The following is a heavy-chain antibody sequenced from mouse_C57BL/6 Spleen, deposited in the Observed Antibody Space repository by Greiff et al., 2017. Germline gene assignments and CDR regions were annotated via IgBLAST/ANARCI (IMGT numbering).Heavy chain of an antibody. CDR3: ASPPYYYGSSYGAMDY. J-gene: IGHJ4*01. CDR1: GYTFTSYT. Sequence: QVQLKESGAELARPGASVKMSCKASGYTFTSYTMHWVKQRPGQGLEWIGYINPSSGSTRYNQKFKDKATLTADKSSSTAYMQLSILTSEDSALYYCASPPYYYGSSYGAMDYWGQGTSVTVSS. V-gene: IGHV1-4*01. D-gene: IGHD1-1*01. CDR2: INPSSGST.